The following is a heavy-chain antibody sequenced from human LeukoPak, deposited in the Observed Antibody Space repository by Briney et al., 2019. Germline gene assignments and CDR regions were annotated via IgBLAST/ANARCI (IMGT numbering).Heavy chain of an antibody. CDR2: INHSGST. D-gene: IGHD1-26*01. V-gene: IGHV4-34*01. Sequence: SETLSLTCAVYGGSFSGYYWSWIRQPPGKGLEWIGEINHSGSTNYNPSLKSRVTISVDTSKNQFSLKLSSVTAADTAVYYCARVGIKVGATPDDAFDIWGQGTMVTVSS. CDR3: ARVGIKVGATPDDAFDI. CDR1: GGSFSGYY. J-gene: IGHJ3*02.